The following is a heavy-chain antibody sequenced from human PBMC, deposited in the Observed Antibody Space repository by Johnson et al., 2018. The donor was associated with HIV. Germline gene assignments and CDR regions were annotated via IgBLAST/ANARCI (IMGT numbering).Heavy chain of an antibody. CDR3: ARGFSSGYNDAFDI. J-gene: IGHJ3*02. Sequence: VQLVESGGGLIQPGGSLRLSCAASGFTVSSNYMSWVRQAPGKGLEWVSVIYSGGSIYYADSVKGRVTISRDNSKNTLYLQMNSLRAEDTALYYCARGFSSGYNDAFDIWGQGTMVTVSS. CDR2: IYSGGSI. V-gene: IGHV3-53*01. D-gene: IGHD3-22*01. CDR1: GFTVSSNY.